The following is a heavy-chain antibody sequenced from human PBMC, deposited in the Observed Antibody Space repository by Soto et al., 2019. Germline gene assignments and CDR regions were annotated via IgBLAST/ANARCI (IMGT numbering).Heavy chain of an antibody. D-gene: IGHD1-7*01. Sequence: GASVNVSCKPSGYTFTSYCISWVRQAPGQGLEWMGWISAYNGNTNYAQKLQGRVTMTTDTSTSTAYMELRSLRSDDTAVYYCARDSNVLTGTTTDPDAFDIWGQGTMVTVSS. CDR3: ARDSNVLTGTTTDPDAFDI. CDR2: ISAYNGNT. CDR1: GYTFTSYC. V-gene: IGHV1-18*04. J-gene: IGHJ3*02.